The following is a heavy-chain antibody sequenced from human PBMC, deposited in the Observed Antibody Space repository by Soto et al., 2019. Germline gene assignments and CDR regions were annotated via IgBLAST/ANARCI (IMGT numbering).Heavy chain of an antibody. CDR3: ARDREDICSSLGWFDP. CDR1: GGSISSGGYY. D-gene: IGHD2-21*02. Sequence: SETLSLTCTVSGGSISSGGYYWSWIRQHPGKGLEWIGYIYYSGSTYYNPSLKSRVTISVDTSKNQFSLKLSSVTAADTSVYYCARDREDICSSLGWFDPWGQGTLVTAPQ. CDR2: IYYSGST. V-gene: IGHV4-31*03. J-gene: IGHJ5*02.